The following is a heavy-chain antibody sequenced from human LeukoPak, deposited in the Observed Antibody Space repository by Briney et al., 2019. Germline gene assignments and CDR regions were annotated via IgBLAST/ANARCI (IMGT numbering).Heavy chain of an antibody. CDR3: ARAPIVVVVAAIDY. CDR2: ISAYNGNT. J-gene: IGHJ4*02. D-gene: IGHD2-15*01. Sequence: GASVKVSCKASGYTFTSYGISWVRQAPGQGLEWMGWISAYNGNTSYAQKLQGRVTMTTDTSTSTAYMELRSLRSDDTAVYYCARAPIVVVVAAIDYWGQGTLVTVSS. CDR1: GYTFTSYG. V-gene: IGHV1-18*01.